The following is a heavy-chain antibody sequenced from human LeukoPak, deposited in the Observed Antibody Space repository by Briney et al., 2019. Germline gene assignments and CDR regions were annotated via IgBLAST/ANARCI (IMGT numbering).Heavy chain of an antibody. CDR1: GGSITNTNY. CDR3: AREGGPYRPLDY. V-gene: IGHV4-4*02. Sequence: SVTLSLTCGVSGGSITNTNYWTWVRQPPGRGLEWIGEVNLQGSTNYNPSLMGRVAISVDKSENHISLQLTSVTAADTAVYYCAREGGPYRPLDYSGQGTLVTVS. J-gene: IGHJ4*02. CDR2: VNLQGST.